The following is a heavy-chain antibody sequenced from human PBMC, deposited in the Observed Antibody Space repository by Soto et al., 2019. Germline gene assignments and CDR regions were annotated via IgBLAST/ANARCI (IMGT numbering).Heavy chain of an antibody. Sequence: QARLVQSGAAVRKPGASVNVSCRTSCYTFINYGVSWVRQAPGQGLVWIGWISPYNGQTTVAQNFQDRVTLTSYASARIVNMELKSLRSDDTAMYFCVRDVVWCATLIWVVVARGFDIWGQGTPVTVSS. CDR3: VRDVVWCATLIWVVVARGFDI. CDR2: ISPYNGQT. CDR1: CYTFINYG. J-gene: IGHJ3*02. V-gene: IGHV1-18*01. D-gene: IGHD2-15*01.